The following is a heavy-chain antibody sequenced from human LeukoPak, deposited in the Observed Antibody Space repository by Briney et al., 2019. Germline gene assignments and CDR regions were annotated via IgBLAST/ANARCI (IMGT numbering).Heavy chain of an antibody. D-gene: IGHD1-26*01. CDR3: ARDLGGSYPV. CDR2: IGTAGDT. CDR1: GFTLSSYD. J-gene: IGHJ4*02. Sequence: GGSLRLSCAASGFTLSSYDMHWVRQATGKGLEWVSAIGTAGDTYYPGSVKGRFTISRENAKNFLYLQMNSLRAGDTAVYYCARDLGGSYPVWGQGTLVTVSS. V-gene: IGHV3-13*01.